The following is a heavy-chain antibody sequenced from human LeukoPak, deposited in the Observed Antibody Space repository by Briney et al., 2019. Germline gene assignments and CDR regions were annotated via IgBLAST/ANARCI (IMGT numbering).Heavy chain of an antibody. D-gene: IGHD5-18*01. CDR2: INHSGSP. CDR3: ARSQSGYNYGYHFDS. Sequence: SETLSLTCAVYGGSFSGYYWSWIRQPPGKGLEWIGEINHSGSPNYNPSLKSRVTISEDTSKNQFSLKLSSVTAADTALYYCARSQSGYNYGYHFDSWGQGTLVTVSS. CDR1: GGSFSGYY. J-gene: IGHJ4*02. V-gene: IGHV4-34*01.